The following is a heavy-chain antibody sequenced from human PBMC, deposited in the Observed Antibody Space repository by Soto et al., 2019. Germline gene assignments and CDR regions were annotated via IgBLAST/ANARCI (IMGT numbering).Heavy chain of an antibody. CDR2: MNEDGSER. J-gene: IGHJ4*02. CDR1: GFSFSSAW. V-gene: IGHV3-7*03. CDR3: ARDRAYSRFDY. D-gene: IGHD4-4*01. Sequence: PGGSVRLSCEVSGFSFSSAWMTWIRQAPGKGLERVAIMNEDGSERYYVDSVKGRFTISRDNAKNALFLQMNSLRVEDTAVYFCARDRAYSRFDYWGQGSLVTVSS.